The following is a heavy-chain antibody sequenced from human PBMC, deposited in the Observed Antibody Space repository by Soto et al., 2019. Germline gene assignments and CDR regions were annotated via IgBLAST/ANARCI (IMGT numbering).Heavy chain of an antibody. J-gene: IGHJ6*02. V-gene: IGHV4-34*01. CDR1: GGSFSGYY. D-gene: IGHD2-21*02. Sequence: SETLSLTCAVYGGSFSGYYWTWIRQPPGKGLEWIGEINHSGTINFNPSLKSRLTISLDTSKKHFSLKLSSVTDADTAAYYCARADRTLVTSYSLDVWGQGTAVTVSS. CDR3: ARADRTLVTSYSLDV. CDR2: INHSGTI.